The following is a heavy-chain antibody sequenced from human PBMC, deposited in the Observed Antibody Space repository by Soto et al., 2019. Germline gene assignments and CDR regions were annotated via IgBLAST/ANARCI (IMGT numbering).Heavy chain of an antibody. J-gene: IGHJ3*01. CDR3: GKDPNGDYFGAFDF. CDR1: GLSLDSYA. CDR2: ITANGAFT. D-gene: IGHD4-17*01. Sequence: EVQFLESGGGVVRPGGSLRLSCVASGLSLDSYAMTWVRQSPGKALGWVGCITANGAFTSYTDSVRGRFTISRDNSKNTLYLQVDSLRADDAAVYYWGKDPNGDYFGAFDFWGQGTTIIVSS. V-gene: IGHV3-23*01.